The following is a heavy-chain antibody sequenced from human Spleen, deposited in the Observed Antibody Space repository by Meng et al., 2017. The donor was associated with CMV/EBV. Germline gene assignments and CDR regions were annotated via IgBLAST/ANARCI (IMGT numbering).Heavy chain of an antibody. D-gene: IGHD2-2*02. J-gene: IGHJ4*02. CDR1: YTCTGYY. CDR3: ATKRYCSSTSCYTAFDY. CDR2: INPNSGGT. V-gene: IGHV1-2*02. Sequence: YTCTGYYMHWVRQAPGQGLEWMGWINPNSGGTNYAQKFQGRVTMTRDTSISTAYMELSRLRSDDTAVYYCATKRYCSSTSCYTAFDYWGQGTLVTVSS.